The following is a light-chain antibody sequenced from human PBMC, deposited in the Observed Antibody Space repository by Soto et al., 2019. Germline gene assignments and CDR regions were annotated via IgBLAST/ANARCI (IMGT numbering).Light chain of an antibody. J-gene: IGKJ1*01. CDR2: DAS. Sequence: EIVLTQSPGTLSLSPGERATLSCRASQSVNSNYLAWYQQKPAQAHRLLIYDASSRATGIPDRFSGSGSGTDFTLTIISLEPQDFAVYYFQLNGAFPPTFVQGTMVDI. CDR1: QSVNSNY. CDR3: QLNGAFPPT. V-gene: IGKV3-20*01.